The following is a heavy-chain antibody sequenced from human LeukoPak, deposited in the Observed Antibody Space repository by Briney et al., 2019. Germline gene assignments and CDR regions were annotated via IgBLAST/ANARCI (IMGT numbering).Heavy chain of an antibody. CDR2: ISGSGGST. Sequence: PGGSLRLSCAASGFTFRSYAMSWVRQAPGKGLEWVSAISGSGGSTYYADSVKGRFTISRDNSKNTLYLQMNSLRAEDTAVYYCARGGWELSQYFQHWGQGTLVTVSS. CDR1: GFTFRSYA. CDR3: ARGGWELSQYFQH. J-gene: IGHJ1*01. D-gene: IGHD1-26*01. V-gene: IGHV3-23*01.